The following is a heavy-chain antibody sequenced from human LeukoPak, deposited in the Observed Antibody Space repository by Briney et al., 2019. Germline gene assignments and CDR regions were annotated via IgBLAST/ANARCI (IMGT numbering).Heavy chain of an antibody. Sequence: SETLSLTCAVYGGSFSGYYWSWIRQPPGKGLEWIGEINHSGSTNYNPSLKSRVTISVDTSKNQFSLKLSSVTAADTAVYYCARVSSDGYRAPYYYYYYGMDAWGQGTTVTVSS. J-gene: IGHJ6*02. CDR3: ARVSSDGYRAPYYYYYYGMDA. CDR2: INHSGST. V-gene: IGHV4-34*01. D-gene: IGHD5-18*01. CDR1: GGSFSGYY.